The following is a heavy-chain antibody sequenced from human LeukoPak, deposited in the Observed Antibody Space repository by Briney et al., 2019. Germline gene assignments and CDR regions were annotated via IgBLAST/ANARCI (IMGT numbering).Heavy chain of an antibody. V-gene: IGHV3-23*01. D-gene: IGHD3-10*01. J-gene: IGHJ6*04. CDR3: AKLHRETDYYGPGYGMDV. CDR2: ISGSGGRT. Sequence: PGGSLRLSCAASGFTFRSYAMSWVRQAPGRGLEWVSAISGSGGRTYYADSVKGRFAITRHDTNNTMNLQINSMGDEDTAGHYCAKLHRETDYYGPGYGMDVWGKGTTVTVSS. CDR1: GFTFRSYA.